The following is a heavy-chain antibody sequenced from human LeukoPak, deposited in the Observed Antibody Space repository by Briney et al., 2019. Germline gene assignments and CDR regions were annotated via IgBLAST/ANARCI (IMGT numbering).Heavy chain of an antibody. CDR1: GYTFTCYY. D-gene: IGHD1-26*01. CDR3: ARASGSYWWFDF. Sequence: ASVKVSCKASGYTFTCYYLHWVRQAPGQGLEWMGCVNPNSGDTNYAQKFQGRVTMTRDTSISTVYMELSRLRSDDTAVYYCARASGSYWWFDFWGQGTLVTVSS. V-gene: IGHV1-2*02. CDR2: VNPNSGDT. J-gene: IGHJ5*01.